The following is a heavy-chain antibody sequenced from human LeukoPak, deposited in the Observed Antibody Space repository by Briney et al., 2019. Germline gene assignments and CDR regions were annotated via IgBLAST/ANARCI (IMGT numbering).Heavy chain of an antibody. Sequence: SETLSLTCTVSGGSISASYWNWIRQPAGKGLEWIGQIYTTGNTKYNPSLKSRVTMSVATSKSQFSLKLSSVTAADTAVYYCARGEWELRYWGQGALVTVSS. CDR3: ARGEWELRY. V-gene: IGHV4-4*07. D-gene: IGHD1-26*01. CDR2: IYTTGNT. CDR1: GGSISASY. J-gene: IGHJ4*02.